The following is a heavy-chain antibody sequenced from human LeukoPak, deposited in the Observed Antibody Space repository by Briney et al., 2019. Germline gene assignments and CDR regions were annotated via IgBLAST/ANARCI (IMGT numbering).Heavy chain of an antibody. D-gene: IGHD3-22*01. Sequence: PSETLSLTCSVSGGSINRGGSYWGWIRQPPGKGLEWIGSIYYPEGAYYNPSLKSRVTISVDRSKNQFSLKLSSVTAADTAVYYCARSDGYDSSGYYENWGQGTLVTVSS. CDR1: GGSINRGGSY. V-gene: IGHV4-39*07. J-gene: IGHJ4*02. CDR3: ARSDGYDSSGYYEN. CDR2: IYYPEGA.